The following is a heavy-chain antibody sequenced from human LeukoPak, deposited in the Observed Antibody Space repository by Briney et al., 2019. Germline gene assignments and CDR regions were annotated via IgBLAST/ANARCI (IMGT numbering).Heavy chain of an antibody. CDR1: GFTFSGYW. V-gene: IGHV3-74*01. CDR2: RNSGGSVI. D-gene: IGHD3-10*01. J-gene: IGHJ4*02. Sequence: GGTLTLSCAASGFTFSGYWLHWVRQAPGPGLVWVSHRNSGGSVITYPDPVKGRFTISRDNAKNTLYLQMDSLRDEDTAVYYCARGGTYASGGYNYWGQGTLV. CDR3: ARGGTYASGGYNY.